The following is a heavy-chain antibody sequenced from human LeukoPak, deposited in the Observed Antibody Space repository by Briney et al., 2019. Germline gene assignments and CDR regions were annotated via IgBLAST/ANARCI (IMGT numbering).Heavy chain of an antibody. J-gene: IGHJ4*02. CDR2: VHLDGRT. CDR3: AREGGFYRPLDY. CDR1: GGSVSSTNW. V-gene: IGHV4-4*02. Sequence: SETLSLTCAVSGGSVSSTNWWSWFRQPPGKGLEWIGEVHLDGRTNYNPSLTGRLTMSVDLYENHISLKLTAVTAADTAVYYCAREGGFYRPLDYSGQGTLVTVSS. D-gene: IGHD3-3*01.